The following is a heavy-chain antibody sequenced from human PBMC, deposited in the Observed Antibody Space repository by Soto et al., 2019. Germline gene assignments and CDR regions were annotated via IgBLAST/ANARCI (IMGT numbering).Heavy chain of an antibody. J-gene: IGHJ6*02. Sequence: SETLSLTCAVYGGSFSGYYWSWIRQPPGKGLEWIGEIHYSGSIFYNPSLRSRVTISVDTSKNQFSLQLSSVTAADTAVYFCAREDDGGDRDYYGLDVWGQGTTVTVSS. V-gene: IGHV4-34*01. CDR1: GGSFSGYY. D-gene: IGHD2-21*02. CDR2: IHYSGSI. CDR3: AREDDGGDRDYYGLDV.